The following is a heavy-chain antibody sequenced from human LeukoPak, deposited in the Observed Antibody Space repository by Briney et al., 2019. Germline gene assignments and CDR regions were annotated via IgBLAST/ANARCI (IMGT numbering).Heavy chain of an antibody. CDR3: ARDRSYGSGTD. Sequence: SETLSLTCTVSGYSISSGYYWGWIRQPPGKGLEWIGSIYYSGSTYYSPSLKSRVTISVDTSKSQFSLKLTSVTAADTAVYYCARDRSYGSGTDWGQGTLVTVSS. D-gene: IGHD3-10*01. J-gene: IGHJ4*02. CDR2: IYYSGST. CDR1: GYSISSGYY. V-gene: IGHV4-38-2*02.